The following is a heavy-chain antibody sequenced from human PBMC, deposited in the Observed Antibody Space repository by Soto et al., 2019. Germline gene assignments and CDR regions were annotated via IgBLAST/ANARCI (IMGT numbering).Heavy chain of an antibody. J-gene: IGHJ4*02. Sequence: EVQLVESGGGLVKPGGSLRLSCAASGFTFSNAWMSWVRQAPGKGLEWVGRIKSKTDGGTTDYAAPVKGRFTIARDDSRNTLYVQMNSLKTEDTAVYYCTTDIGHGGRDYWGQGTLVTVSS. CDR1: GFTFSNAW. CDR3: TTDIGHGGRDY. D-gene: IGHD2-15*01. V-gene: IGHV3-15*01. CDR2: IKSKTDGGTT.